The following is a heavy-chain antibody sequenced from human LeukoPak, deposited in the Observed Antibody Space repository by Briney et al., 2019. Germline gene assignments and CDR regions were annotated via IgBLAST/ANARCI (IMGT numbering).Heavy chain of an antibody. CDR2: IYYSGST. CDR3: ASGGKTITIFGVVDPFGY. D-gene: IGHD3-3*01. Sequence: SETLSLTCTVSGGSISSYYWSWIRQPPGKGLEWIGYIYYSGSTNYNPSLKSRVTISVDTSKNQFSLKLSSVTAADTAVYYCASGGKTITIFGVVDPFGYWGQGTLVTVSS. V-gene: IGHV4-59*08. CDR1: GGSISSYY. J-gene: IGHJ4*02.